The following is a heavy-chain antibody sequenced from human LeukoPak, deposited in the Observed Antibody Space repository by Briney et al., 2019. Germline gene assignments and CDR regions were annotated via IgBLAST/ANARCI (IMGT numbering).Heavy chain of an antibody. J-gene: IGHJ4*02. Sequence: PSETLSLTCTVSGGSISSSSYYWGWIRQPPGKGLEWIGSIYYSGSTYYNPSLKSRVTISVDTSKNQFSLKLSSVTAADTAVYYCARGSPIAARRRRQTQYYFDYWGQGTLVTVSS. CDR1: GGSISSSSYY. CDR3: ARGSPIAARRRRQTQYYFDY. CDR2: IYYSGST. D-gene: IGHD6-6*01. V-gene: IGHV4-39*07.